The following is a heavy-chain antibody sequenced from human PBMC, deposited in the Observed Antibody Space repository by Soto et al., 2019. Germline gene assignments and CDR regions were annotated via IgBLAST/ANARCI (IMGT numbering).Heavy chain of an antibody. J-gene: IGHJ6*02. Sequence: QVQLVESGGGVVQPGRSLRLSCTASGFKFSNYAMHWVRQAPGKGLEWVAVISYDGSDKYYADSVKGRFTISRDNSKNTLYLQMNSLRVEDTAVYDCAKDFWSGYPARGMDVWGQGTTVTVS. V-gene: IGHV3-30*18. CDR3: AKDFWSGYPARGMDV. CDR2: ISYDGSDK. D-gene: IGHD3-3*01. CDR1: GFKFSNYA.